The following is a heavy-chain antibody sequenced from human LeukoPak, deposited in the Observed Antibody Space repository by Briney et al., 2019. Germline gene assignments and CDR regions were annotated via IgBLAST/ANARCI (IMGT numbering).Heavy chain of an antibody. D-gene: IGHD5-18*01. CDR2: ISYDGSKK. J-gene: IGHJ4*02. CDR3: AREGVYSNGPFDY. CDR1: GLTFSNYG. Sequence: GGSLRLSCAASGLTFSNYGMNWVRQAPGKGLEWVAVISYDGSKKYYADSVKGRFTISRDNSKNTLYLQTNSLRAEDTAVYYCAREGVYSNGPFDYWGQGTLVTVSS. V-gene: IGHV3-30*03.